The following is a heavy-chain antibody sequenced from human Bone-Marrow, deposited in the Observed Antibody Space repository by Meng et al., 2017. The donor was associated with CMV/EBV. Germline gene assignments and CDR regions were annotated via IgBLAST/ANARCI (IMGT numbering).Heavy chain of an antibody. V-gene: IGHV4-39*07. CDR3: ARDIDDIGALFDF. Sequence: SETLSLTCTVSGVSISSGDCGGWIRQPPGKGLEWLGSIHYTGMTFYTPSPKSRVAISLDTSSNQFSLKLRSVTAADTAVYYCARDIDDIGALFDFWGQGILVTVSS. D-gene: IGHD3-16*01. CDR1: GVSISSGDC. J-gene: IGHJ4*02. CDR2: IHYTGMT.